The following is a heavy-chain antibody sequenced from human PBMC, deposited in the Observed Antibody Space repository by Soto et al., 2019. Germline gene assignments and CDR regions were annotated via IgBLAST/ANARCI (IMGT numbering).Heavy chain of an antibody. J-gene: IGHJ6*02. Sequence: QVQLVQSGAEVKKPGSSVNVSCKASGGSFMSQAISWVRQAPGQGPEWMGGIIPFSGTVTYTQRFQGRLTLTADEPTKPGYLELSRLRSEDTAVYYCARGSYDSYAGFFGMDVWGQGTTVTVS. CDR1: GGSFMSQA. D-gene: IGHD3-10*01. CDR3: ARGSYDSYAGFFGMDV. CDR2: IIPFSGTV. V-gene: IGHV1-69*01.